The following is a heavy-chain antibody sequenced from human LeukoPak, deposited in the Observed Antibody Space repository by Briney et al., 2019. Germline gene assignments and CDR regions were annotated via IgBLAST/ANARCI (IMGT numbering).Heavy chain of an antibody. Sequence: ASVKVSCKASGYTFTGYYLHWVRQAPGQGFEWMGWINPNSGATNYAQKFQGRVTMTRDTSISTAYMELSRLRSDDTAVYYRARALRGADYLLYIDYWGQGTPVTVSS. D-gene: IGHD3/OR15-3a*01. V-gene: IGHV1-2*02. CDR3: ARALRGADYLLYIDY. J-gene: IGHJ4*02. CDR1: GYTFTGYY. CDR2: INPNSGAT.